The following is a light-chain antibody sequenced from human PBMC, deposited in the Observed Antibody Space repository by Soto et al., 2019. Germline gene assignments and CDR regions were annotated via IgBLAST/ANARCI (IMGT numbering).Light chain of an antibody. CDR3: QQYGGSPRVT. V-gene: IGKV3-20*01. Sequence: EIVLTQSPGTLSLSPGERVTLSCRASQSVSSNYLAWYQQKPGQAPRRLIYSASSRATGIPDRFSGSGSGTDFTLTINRLEPEVFAVYYCQQYGGSPRVTFGGGTKVEIK. J-gene: IGKJ4*01. CDR2: SAS. CDR1: QSVSSNY.